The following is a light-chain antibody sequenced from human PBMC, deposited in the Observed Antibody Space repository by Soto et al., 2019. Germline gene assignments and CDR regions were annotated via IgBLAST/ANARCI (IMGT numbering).Light chain of an antibody. Sequence: EFVLTQSPGTLSLSPGERATLSCRASQTVRNNYLAWYQQKPGQAPRLLIYDASTRATGIPARFSGSGSGTEFTLTISSLQSEDSAIYYCQQYKSWPPITFGQGTQLEIK. CDR1: QTVRNN. CDR3: QQYKSWPPIT. CDR2: DAS. V-gene: IGKV3-15*01. J-gene: IGKJ5*01.